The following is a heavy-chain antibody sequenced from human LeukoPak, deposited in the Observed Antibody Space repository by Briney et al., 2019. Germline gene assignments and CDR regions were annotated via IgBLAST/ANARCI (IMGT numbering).Heavy chain of an antibody. D-gene: IGHD3-22*01. CDR3: ARDLFHYSDSSGYYLDVFDI. V-gene: IGHV1-46*01. J-gene: IGHJ3*02. Sequence: ASVKVSCKASGYTFTSYYMHWVRQAPGRGLEWMGIINPSGGSTSYAQKFQGRVTMTRDTSTSTAYMELRSLRSDDTAVYYCARDLFHYSDSSGYYLDVFDIWGQGTMVTVSS. CDR2: INPSGGST. CDR1: GYTFTSYY.